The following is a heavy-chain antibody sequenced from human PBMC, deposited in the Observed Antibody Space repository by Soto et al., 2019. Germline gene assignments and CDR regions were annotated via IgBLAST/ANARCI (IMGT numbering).Heavy chain of an antibody. V-gene: IGHV1-3*01. CDR2: INAGNGNT. J-gene: IGHJ5*02. Sequence: ASVKVSCKASGYTFTSYAMHWVRQAPGQRLEWMGWINAGNGNTKYSQKFQGRVTITRDTSASTAYIELSSLRSEDTAVYYCTRDRWVPQQDIVVVPAAMHWFDPWGQGTLVTVSS. CDR1: GYTFTSYA. D-gene: IGHD2-2*01. CDR3: TRDRWVPQQDIVVVPAAMHWFDP.